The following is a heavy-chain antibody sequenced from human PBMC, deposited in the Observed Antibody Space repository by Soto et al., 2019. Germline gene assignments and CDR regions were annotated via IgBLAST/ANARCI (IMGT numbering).Heavy chain of an antibody. Sequence: GGSLRLSCAASGFTFINAWMSWVRQAPGKGLEWVGRIKSKTDGGTTDYAAPVKGRFTISRDDSKNTLYLQMNSLKTEDTAVYYCVTARYYYGSGGDNWFEPWGQGAMVTVYS. V-gene: IGHV3-15*01. D-gene: IGHD3-10*01. CDR1: GFTFINAW. CDR2: IKSKTDGGTT. J-gene: IGHJ5*02. CDR3: VTARYYYGSGGDNWFEP.